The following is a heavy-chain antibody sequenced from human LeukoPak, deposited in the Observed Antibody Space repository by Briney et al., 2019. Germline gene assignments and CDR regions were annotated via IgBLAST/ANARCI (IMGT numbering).Heavy chain of an antibody. D-gene: IGHD2-2*01. CDR2: ISSSSSTI. Sequence: GGSLRLSCAASGFTFSSYSMNWVRQAPGKGREWVSYISSSSSTIYYADSVKGRFTISRDNAKNSLYLQMNSLRAEDTAVYYCAREGDVVVPALYYYYYYMDVWGKGTTVTVSS. CDR1: GFTFSSYS. V-gene: IGHV3-48*01. CDR3: AREGDVVVPALYYYYYYMDV. J-gene: IGHJ6*03.